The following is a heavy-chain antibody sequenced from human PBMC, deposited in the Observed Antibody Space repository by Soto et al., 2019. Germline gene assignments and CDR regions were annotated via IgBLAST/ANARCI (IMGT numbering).Heavy chain of an antibody. Sequence: QLQLQESGSGLVKPSQPLSLTSAVCGGSISSGGYSWSCIRQPPGKGLEWIGYFYHSGSTYYNPSLKSRVTISVDRSKNQFSLKLSSVTAADTAVYYCARGMTTVTTFDYWGQGTLVTVSS. CDR1: GGSISSGGYS. J-gene: IGHJ4*02. V-gene: IGHV4-30-2*01. D-gene: IGHD4-17*01. CDR3: ARGMTTVTTFDY. CDR2: FYHSGST.